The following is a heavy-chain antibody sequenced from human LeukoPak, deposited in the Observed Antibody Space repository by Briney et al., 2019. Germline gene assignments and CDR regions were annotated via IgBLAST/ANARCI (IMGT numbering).Heavy chain of an antibody. D-gene: IGHD5-18*01. CDR2: FDPEYVET. Sequence: EASVKVSCKVSGYALSESSIHWVRQTPGEGFEWMGGFDPEYVETTYAQKFRGRVTMTEDTSTDTAYMELINLRSDDTAVYYCARVSRDGSGRYSYGPSDYWGQGTLVTVSS. J-gene: IGHJ4*02. CDR3: ARVSRDGSGRYSYGPSDY. V-gene: IGHV1-24*01. CDR1: GYALSESS.